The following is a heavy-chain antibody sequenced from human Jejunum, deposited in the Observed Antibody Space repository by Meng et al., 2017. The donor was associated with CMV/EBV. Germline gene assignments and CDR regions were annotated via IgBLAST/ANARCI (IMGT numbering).Heavy chain of an antibody. CDR3: ARQHNWNDYSFDI. V-gene: IGHV1-69*01. CDR2: IIPIFGTS. D-gene: IGHD1-20*01. J-gene: IGHJ3*02. CDR1: GCTLSNYA. Sequence: QGHMQHSGAEVKKPGSSMKFSCKPSGCTLSNYAVSWVRQATGQGLEWMGGIIPIFGTSKYAQNFQGRVTITADESTNTAYMELSSLRSDDTAVYYCARQHNWNDYSFDIWGKGTMVTVSS.